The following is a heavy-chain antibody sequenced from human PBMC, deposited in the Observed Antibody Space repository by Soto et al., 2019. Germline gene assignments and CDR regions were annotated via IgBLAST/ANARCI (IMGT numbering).Heavy chain of an antibody. V-gene: IGHV3-7*01. D-gene: IGHD6-19*01. CDR3: ARGVWHSSGWYPTDFDS. J-gene: IGHJ4*02. CDR1: GFTFSTYW. Sequence: GGSLRLSCAASGFTFSTYWMSWVRQAPGKGLEWVANVKQDGSEKFYVDSVKGRFTISRDNAKHSLFLQMNSLRAEDTAVYYCARGVWHSSGWYPTDFDSWGQGTLVTVSS. CDR2: VKQDGSEK.